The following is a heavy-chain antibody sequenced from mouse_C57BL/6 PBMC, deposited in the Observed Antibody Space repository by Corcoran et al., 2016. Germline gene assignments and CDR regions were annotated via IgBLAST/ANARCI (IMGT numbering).Heavy chain of an antibody. CDR1: GYTFTDYY. V-gene: IGHV1-75*01. Sequence: QVQLQQSGPELVKPGASVKISCKASGYTFTDYYIKWVKQRPGQGLEWIGWIFPGSGSTYYNEKFKGKATLTVYNSSSTAYMLLSSLTSEDSAVYFCARGQQLRLRGAMDYWGQGTSVTVSS. J-gene: IGHJ4*01. D-gene: IGHD3-2*02. CDR2: IFPGSGST. CDR3: ARGQQLRLRGAMDY.